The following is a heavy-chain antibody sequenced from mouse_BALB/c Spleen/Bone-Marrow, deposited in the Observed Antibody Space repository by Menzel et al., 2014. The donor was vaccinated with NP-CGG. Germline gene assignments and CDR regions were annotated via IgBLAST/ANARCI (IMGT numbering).Heavy chain of an antibody. CDR3: VRSDY. Sequence: VQLQESGTELAKPGASVKMSCKASGYTFTTHWMHWVKQRPGQGLEWIGYINPSTGYTDYNQKFKAKATLTADKSSSTAYMQLISLTSEDSAVYYCVRSDYWGQGTTLTVSS. J-gene: IGHJ2*01. V-gene: IGHV1-7*01. CDR2: INPSTGYT. CDR1: GYTFTTHW.